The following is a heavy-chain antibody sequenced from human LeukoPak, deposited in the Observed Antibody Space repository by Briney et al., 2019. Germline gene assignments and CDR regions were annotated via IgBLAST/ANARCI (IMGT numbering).Heavy chain of an antibody. CDR1: GGSISSYY. Sequence: PSETLSLTCSVSGGSISSYYWNWIRQTPGKGLQWIGYTHYSGSTNYNPSLKSRVSISVDTSKNQFSLKLSSVTAADTALYYCARGNAYNWRFDFWGQGTLVTVPS. D-gene: IGHD1-1*01. CDR2: THYSGST. J-gene: IGHJ4*02. CDR3: ARGNAYNWRFDF. V-gene: IGHV4-59*01.